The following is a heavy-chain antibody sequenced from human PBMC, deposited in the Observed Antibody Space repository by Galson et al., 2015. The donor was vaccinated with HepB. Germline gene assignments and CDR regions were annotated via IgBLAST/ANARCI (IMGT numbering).Heavy chain of an antibody. J-gene: IGHJ6*02. CDR2: INPSGGST. V-gene: IGHV1-46*03. Sequence: SVTVSCKASGYTFTSYYMHWVRQAPGQGLEWMGIINPSGGSTSYAQKFQGRVTMTRDTSTSTVYMELSSLRSEDTAVYYCARTPLRTITGTNQIYYYGMDVWGQGTTVTVSS. CDR3: ARTPLRTITGTNQIYYYGMDV. CDR1: GYTFTSYY. D-gene: IGHD1-20*01.